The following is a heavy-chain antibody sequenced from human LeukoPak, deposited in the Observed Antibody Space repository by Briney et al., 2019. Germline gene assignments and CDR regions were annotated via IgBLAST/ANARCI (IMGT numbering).Heavy chain of an antibody. J-gene: IGHJ5*02. CDR1: GFTVSSYY. CDR3: AKPISGGLAVTGDWFGP. V-gene: IGHV3-66*04. D-gene: IGHD2-21*02. CDR2: MYSGGST. Sequence: PGGSLRLSCAASGFTVSSYYMTWVRQAPGKGLEWVSVMYSGGSTYYSDSVKGRVASSRDNSQNTVFLQMNSVRAEDTAVYYCAKPISGGLAVTGDWFGPWGQGTLVIVSS.